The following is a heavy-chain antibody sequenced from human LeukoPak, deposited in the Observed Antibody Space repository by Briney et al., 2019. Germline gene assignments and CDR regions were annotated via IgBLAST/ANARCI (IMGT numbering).Heavy chain of an antibody. D-gene: IGHD3-22*01. CDR1: GYTFTSYD. V-gene: IGHV1-8*01. CDR3: ARGSDSSGYSIDY. J-gene: IGHJ4*02. Sequence: ASVKVSCKASGYTFTSYDINWVRQATGQGLEWMGWMNPNSGSTGYAQKFQGRVAMTRNTSISTAYMELSSLRSEDTAVYYCARGSDSSGYSIDYWGQGTLVTVSS. CDR2: MNPNSGST.